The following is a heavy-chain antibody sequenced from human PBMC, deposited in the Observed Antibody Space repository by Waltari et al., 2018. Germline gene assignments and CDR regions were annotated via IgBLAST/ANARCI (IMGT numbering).Heavy chain of an antibody. D-gene: IGHD3-22*01. J-gene: IGHJ5*02. CDR2: IIPIFGTA. CDR3: AREYYYDSSGYYYDTRGWFDP. V-gene: IGHV1-69*01. CDR1: GGTFSSYA. Sequence: QVQLVQSGAEVQKPGSSVKVSCKASGGTFSSYAISWVREAPGPGLEWMGGIIPIFGTANYAQKFQGRVTITADESTSTAYMELSSLRSEDTAVYYCAREYYYDSSGYYYDTRGWFDPWGQGTLVTVSS.